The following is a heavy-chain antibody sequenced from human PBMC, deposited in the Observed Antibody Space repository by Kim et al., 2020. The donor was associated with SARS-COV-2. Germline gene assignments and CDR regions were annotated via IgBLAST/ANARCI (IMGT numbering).Heavy chain of an antibody. Sequence: SETLSLTCAVYAGYFSGYHWSWIRQPPGKGLEWIGDFNHSGTFNNNPSLTSRVTISIDRSKNQFSLKLTSVTAADTGLYYCAGGRMGVVPAPVLGIGPHYEYFIMDVWGHGTTVTVSS. CDR1: AGYFSGYH. J-gene: IGHJ6*02. D-gene: IGHD2-2*02. V-gene: IGHV4-34*01. CDR3: AGGRMGVVPAPVLGIGPHYEYFIMDV. CDR2: FNHSGTF.